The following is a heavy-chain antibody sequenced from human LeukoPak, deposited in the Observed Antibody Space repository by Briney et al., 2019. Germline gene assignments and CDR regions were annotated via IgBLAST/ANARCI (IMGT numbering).Heavy chain of an antibody. CDR2: IYYSGTT. V-gene: IGHV4-59*01. Sequence: PSETLSLTCTVSGGSISSYYWSWIRQPPGKGLEWIGYIYYSGTTNYNPSLQSRVTISVDTSKNQFSLKLSSVTAADTAVYYCAREDYCSGGSCYSGYFQHWGQGTLVTVSS. CDR3: AREDYCSGGSCYSGYFQH. D-gene: IGHD2-15*01. J-gene: IGHJ1*01. CDR1: GGSISSYY.